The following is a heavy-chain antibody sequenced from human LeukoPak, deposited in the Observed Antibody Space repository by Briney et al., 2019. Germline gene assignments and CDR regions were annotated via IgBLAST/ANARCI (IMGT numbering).Heavy chain of an antibody. J-gene: IGHJ6*02. D-gene: IGHD3-9*01. CDR1: GYTFTGYY. CDR2: ISAYNGNT. V-gene: IGHV1-18*04. CDR3: ARDPQSTSDYDILTDNYYYYGMDV. Sequence: APVKVSCKASGYTFTGYYMHWVRQAPGQGLEWMGWISAYNGNTNYAQKLQGRVTMTTDTSTSTAYMELRSLRSDDTAVYYCARDPQSTSDYDILTDNYYYYGMDVWGQGTTVTVSS.